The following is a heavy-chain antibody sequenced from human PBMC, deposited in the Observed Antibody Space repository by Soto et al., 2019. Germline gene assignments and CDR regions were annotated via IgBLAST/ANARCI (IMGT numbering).Heavy chain of an antibody. Sequence: SETLSLTCAFYGGSFSCYYWSGIRQPPGKGLEWIGEINHSGSTNYNPSLKSRVTISVDTSKNQFSLKLSSVTAADTAVYYCASIGSDRSFDYWGQGTLVPVSS. V-gene: IGHV4-34*01. D-gene: IGHD1-26*01. CDR3: ASIGSDRSFDY. CDR2: INHSGST. CDR1: GGSFSCYY. J-gene: IGHJ4*02.